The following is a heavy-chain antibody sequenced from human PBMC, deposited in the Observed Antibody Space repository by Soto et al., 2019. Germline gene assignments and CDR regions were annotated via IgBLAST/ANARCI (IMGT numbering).Heavy chain of an antibody. CDR1: GFSFSDYA. CDR2: ISRTGDSA. Sequence: EVHLLESGGALVQPGWSLTLSCAASGFSFSDYAMSWVRQAPGKGLEWVSSISRTGDSAYYADSVKGRFAISRDRSKNRLSLQMNSLRVEDTAVYYCAKGPDGSGYYHNWFDSWGQGTLITVSS. D-gene: IGHD3-22*01. CDR3: AKGPDGSGYYHNWFDS. V-gene: IGHV3-23*01. J-gene: IGHJ5*01.